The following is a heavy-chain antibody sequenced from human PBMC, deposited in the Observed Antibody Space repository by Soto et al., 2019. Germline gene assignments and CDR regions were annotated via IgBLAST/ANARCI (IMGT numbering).Heavy chain of an antibody. D-gene: IGHD6-19*01. J-gene: IGHJ4*02. V-gene: IGHV4-61*01. CDR2: IYYSGST. Sequence: QVQLQESGPGLVKPSETLSLTCTVSGGSVSSGSYYWSWIRQPRGKGLEWIGYIYYSGSTNYNPPLKSRVTISVATSKNQFSLKLSSVTAADTAVYYCASYSSGWYDVSYWGQGTLVTVSS. CDR3: ASYSSGWYDVSY. CDR1: GGSVSSGSYY.